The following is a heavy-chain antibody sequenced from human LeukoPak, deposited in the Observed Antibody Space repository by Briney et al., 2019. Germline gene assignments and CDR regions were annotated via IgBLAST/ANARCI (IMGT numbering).Heavy chain of an antibody. V-gene: IGHV4-4*07. D-gene: IGHD3-3*01. Sequence: SETLSLTCTVSGGSISSYYWSWIRQPAGKGLEWIGRIYTSGSTNYNPSLKSRVTMSVDTSKNQFSLKLSSVTAADTAVYYCAIWTTVTIFGVPRAFDIWGQGTMVTVSS. CDR2: IYTSGST. J-gene: IGHJ3*02. CDR3: AIWTTVTIFGVPRAFDI. CDR1: GGSISSYY.